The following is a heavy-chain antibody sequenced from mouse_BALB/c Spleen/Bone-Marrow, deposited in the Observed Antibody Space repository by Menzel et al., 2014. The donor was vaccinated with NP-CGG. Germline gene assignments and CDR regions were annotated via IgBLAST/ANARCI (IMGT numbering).Heavy chain of an antibody. J-gene: IGHJ4*01. Sequence: VQLQQSGPELVKPGASVRISCKASGYTFTSFYIYWVRQRPGQGLEWIGWIYPGDFTTKYNEKFKGKATLTADKSSTTASMQLSSLTSEDSAVYFCARKSQRAYDSMIYWGQGTSLTVSS. D-gene: IGHD2-4*01. CDR2: IYPGDFTT. V-gene: IGHV1S56*01. CDR1: GYTFTSFY. CDR3: ARKSQRAYDSMIY.